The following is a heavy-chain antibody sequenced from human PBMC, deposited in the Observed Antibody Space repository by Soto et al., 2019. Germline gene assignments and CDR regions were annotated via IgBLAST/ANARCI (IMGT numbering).Heavy chain of an antibody. CDR2: VSTSGRST. D-gene: IGHD2-15*01. CDR1: GFIFSEST. V-gene: IGHV3-64D*06. Sequence: PGGSLRFSWSASGFIFSESTIYWVRQVPGKGLEAISAVSTSGRSTYYADSVKDRFTISRDNSKNTLFLQMGSLRPEDTAIYYCVKQAHGLDGVAFDYWGQGTQVTVS. J-gene: IGHJ4*02. CDR3: VKQAHGLDGVAFDY.